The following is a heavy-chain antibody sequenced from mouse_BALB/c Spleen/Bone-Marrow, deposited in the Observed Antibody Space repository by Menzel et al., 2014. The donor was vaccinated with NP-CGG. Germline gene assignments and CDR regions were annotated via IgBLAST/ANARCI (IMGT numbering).Heavy chain of an antibody. J-gene: IGHJ4*01. V-gene: IGHV1-18*01. D-gene: IGHD1-1*01. Sequence: EVQLQQSGPELMKPGASMKISCKASGYSFTGYTMNWVKQSHGKNLEWIGLINPYNGVINYNQKFKGKATFTVDKSSSTAYMELLSLTSEDSAVYYCARFYYGSNYAMDYWGQGTSVTVSS. CDR1: GYSFTGYT. CDR2: INPYNGVI. CDR3: ARFYYGSNYAMDY.